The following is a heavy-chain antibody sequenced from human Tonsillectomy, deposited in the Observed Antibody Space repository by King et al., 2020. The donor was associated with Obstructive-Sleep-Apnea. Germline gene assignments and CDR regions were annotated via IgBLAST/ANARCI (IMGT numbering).Heavy chain of an antibody. CDR2: ISSSGRTI. J-gene: IGHJ3*02. Sequence: VQLVESGGGLVQPGGSLRLSCAASGFTFSSYEMNWFRQAPGKGLEWVSFISSSGRTIYYGASVKGRFTISRDNAKNSLYLQMNTLGAEDTAIYYCAREDGDADAFDIGGQGNMVTVPS. V-gene: IGHV3-48*03. CDR3: AREDGDADAFDI. D-gene: IGHD5-24*01. CDR1: GFTFSSYE.